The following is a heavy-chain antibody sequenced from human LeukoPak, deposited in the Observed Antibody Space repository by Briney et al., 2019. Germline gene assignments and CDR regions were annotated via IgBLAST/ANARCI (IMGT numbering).Heavy chain of an antibody. V-gene: IGHV3-30-3*01. CDR1: GFTFSSYA. J-gene: IGHJ6*02. CDR2: ISYDGSNK. D-gene: IGHD4-11*01. CDR3: ARGNYRTTYYHGMVV. Sequence: PGRSLRLSCAASGFTFSSYAMHWVRQAPGKGLEWVAVISYDGSNKYYADSVKGRFTISRDNSKNTLYLQMNSLRGEDTALYYCARGNYRTTYYHGMVVWGQGTTVTVSS.